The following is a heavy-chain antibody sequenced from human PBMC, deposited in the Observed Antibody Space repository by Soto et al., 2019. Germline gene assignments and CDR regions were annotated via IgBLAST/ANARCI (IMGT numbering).Heavy chain of an antibody. V-gene: IGHV3-23*01. CDR2: MSGSGGST. CDR1: GFTFSSYA. D-gene: IGHD2-15*01. J-gene: IGHJ4*02. Sequence: EVQLLESGGCLVQPGGSLRLSCAASGFTFSSYAMSWVRQAPGKGLEWVSGMSGSGGSTYYADTVKGRFTISRDNSKNTLYLQMNSLRGEDTAVYYCAKSRVVAAPKDYWGQGTLVTVSS. CDR3: AKSRVVAAPKDY.